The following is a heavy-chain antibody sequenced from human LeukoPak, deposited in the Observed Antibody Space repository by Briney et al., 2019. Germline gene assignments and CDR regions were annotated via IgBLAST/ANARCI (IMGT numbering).Heavy chain of an antibody. D-gene: IGHD2-15*01. CDR3: ARLDGGGACWFDP. CDR2: VHYSGST. CDR1: GGSISSSSYY. J-gene: IGHJ5*02. V-gene: IGHV4-61*01. Sequence: PSETLSLTCTVSGGSISSSSYYWSWIRQPPGKGLECIGYVHYSGSTNYSPSLKSRITISVDTSKNQFSLSLNSVTAADTAVYYCARLDGGGACWFDPWGQGTLVTVSS.